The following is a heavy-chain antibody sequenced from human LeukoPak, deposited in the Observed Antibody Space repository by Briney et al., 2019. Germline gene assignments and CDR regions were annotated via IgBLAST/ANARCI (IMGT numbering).Heavy chain of an antibody. J-gene: IGHJ3*02. CDR3: ASLAVAAHDAFDI. D-gene: IGHD6-19*01. CDR2: ISSSSSYI. V-gene: IGHV3-21*01. CDR1: GFTFSSYS. Sequence: GGSLRLSCAASGFTFSSYSMNWVRQAPGKGLEWVSSISSSSSYIYYADSVKGRFTISRDNAKNSLYLQMNSLRAEDTAVYYCASLAVAAHDAFDIWGQGTMVTVSS.